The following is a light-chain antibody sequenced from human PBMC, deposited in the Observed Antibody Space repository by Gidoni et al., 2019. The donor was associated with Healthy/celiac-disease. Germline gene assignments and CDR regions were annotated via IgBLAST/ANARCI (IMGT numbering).Light chain of an antibody. Sequence: DIQMTQSPSPLSASVGDRVTITCRASQSSSSYLNWYQQKPGKAPKLLIYAASSLKSGVPSRFSGSGSGTDFTLTISSLQPEDFATYYCQQSYSTPPFTFGPGTKVDIK. CDR3: QQSYSTPPFT. CDR2: AAS. CDR1: QSSSSY. J-gene: IGKJ3*01. V-gene: IGKV1-39*01.